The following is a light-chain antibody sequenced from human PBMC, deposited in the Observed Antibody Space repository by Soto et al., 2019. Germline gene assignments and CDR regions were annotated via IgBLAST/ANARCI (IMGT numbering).Light chain of an antibody. CDR2: DAS. Sequence: DIQMTQSPSTLSGSVGDRVTITCRASQTISSWLAWYQQKPGKAPKLLIYDASSLESGVPSRFSGSGSGTDFTLTISSLQPDDFATYHCQQYLSFSWTVGQGTKVDIK. CDR1: QTISSW. CDR3: QQYLSFSWT. V-gene: IGKV1-5*01. J-gene: IGKJ1*01.